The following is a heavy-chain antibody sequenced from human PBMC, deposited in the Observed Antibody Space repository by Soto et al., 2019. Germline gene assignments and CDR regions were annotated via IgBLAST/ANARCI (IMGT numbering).Heavy chain of an antibody. J-gene: IGHJ3*02. CDR1: GYSFLNYW. CDR3: ARPTYYYDSSGSRLSGAFDI. V-gene: IGHV5-51*01. Sequence: GESLKISCKGSGYSFLNYWIGWVRQMPGKDLEWIGIIYPDDSETRYSPSFQGRVTISVDRSITTTYLQWNTLQASDTAMYYCARPTYYYDSSGSRLSGAFDIWGQGTMVTVSS. D-gene: IGHD3-22*01. CDR2: IYPDDSET.